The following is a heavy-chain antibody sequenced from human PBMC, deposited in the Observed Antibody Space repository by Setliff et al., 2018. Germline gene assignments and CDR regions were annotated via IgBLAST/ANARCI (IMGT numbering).Heavy chain of an antibody. V-gene: IGHV4-31*03. J-gene: IGHJ4*02. CDR1: GASISSGTYY. CDR2: IYYSGSTS. Sequence: TLSLTCTVSGASISSGTYYWAWIRQHPGKGLEWIGYIYYSGSTSYYNPSFKSRVTISVDTSKNQFSLKLSSVTAADTAVYYCARGRAGHSGHWGQGTLVTVS. D-gene: IGHD6-19*01. CDR3: ARGRAGHSGH.